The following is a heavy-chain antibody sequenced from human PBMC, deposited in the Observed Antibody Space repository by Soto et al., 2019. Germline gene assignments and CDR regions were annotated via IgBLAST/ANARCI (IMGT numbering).Heavy chain of an antibody. CDR2: ISGSGGST. D-gene: IGHD3-16*01. Sequence: SLRLSCAASGFTFSSYAMSWVRQAPGKGLEWVSAISGSGGSTYYADSVKGRFTISRDNSKNTLYLQMNSLRAEDTAVYYCAKVPIDMITFGSYYYYGMDVWGQGTTVTVSS. CDR1: GFTFSSYA. J-gene: IGHJ6*02. CDR3: AKVPIDMITFGSYYYYGMDV. V-gene: IGHV3-23*01.